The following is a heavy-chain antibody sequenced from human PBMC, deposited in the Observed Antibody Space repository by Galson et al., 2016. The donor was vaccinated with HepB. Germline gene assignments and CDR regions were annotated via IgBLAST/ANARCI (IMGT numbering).Heavy chain of an antibody. D-gene: IGHD2-2*01. CDR2: IKSKREGETA. CDR1: GFSFGNAW. V-gene: IGHV3-15*01. J-gene: IGHJ1*01. Sequence: SLRLSCAASGFSFGNAWMNWVRQAPGKGLEWVARIKSKREGETADYAAPVKGRFIISRDDSRDTSYLQMNSLQTEDTAVYYCITVSTMSQSGRGQGTLVTVSS. CDR3: ITVSTMSQSG.